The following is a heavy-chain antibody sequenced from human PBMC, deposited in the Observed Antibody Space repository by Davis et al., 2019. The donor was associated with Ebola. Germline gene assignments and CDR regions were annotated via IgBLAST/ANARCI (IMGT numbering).Heavy chain of an antibody. CDR2: ISGGGTST. CDR1: GFIFSSYP. V-gene: IGHV3-23*01. J-gene: IGHJ4*02. D-gene: IGHD2-15*01. Sequence: GGSLKISCAASGFIFSSYPMSWVRQAPGKGLEWVSGISGGGTSTFYADSVKGRFTISRDNSKNTLYLQMNSLRVEDMAVYYCAKSPPLVVVAATLFDYWGQGTLVTVSS. CDR3: AKSPPLVVVAATLFDY.